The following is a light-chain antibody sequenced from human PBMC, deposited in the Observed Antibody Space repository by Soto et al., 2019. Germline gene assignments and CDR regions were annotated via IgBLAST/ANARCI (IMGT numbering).Light chain of an antibody. Sequence: EIVMTQSPATLSVSPGERATLSCRASQSVRNSLLAWYQQKPGQPPRLLIYDASTRATGIPDRFSGSGSGTDFTLTISRLEPEDFAMYYCLHHGSSLWTFGQGTKVDIK. CDR1: QSVRNSL. V-gene: IGKV3-20*01. J-gene: IGKJ1*01. CDR3: LHHGSSLWT. CDR2: DAS.